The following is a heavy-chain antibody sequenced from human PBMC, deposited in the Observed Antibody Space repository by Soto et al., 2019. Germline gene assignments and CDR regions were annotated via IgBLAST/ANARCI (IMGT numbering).Heavy chain of an antibody. CDR2: ISGTGSST. CDR3: AKGRQWLVDYFDY. V-gene: IGHV3-23*01. J-gene: IGHJ4*02. Sequence: GGSLRLSCEASGFTFSTSGMSWVRQVPGKGLEWVSGISGTGSSTYYADSVKGRFTISRDNSKNTLYLQMNSLRADDTAAYYCAKGRQWLVDYFDYWGPGILVTVSS. CDR1: GFTFSTSG. D-gene: IGHD6-19*01.